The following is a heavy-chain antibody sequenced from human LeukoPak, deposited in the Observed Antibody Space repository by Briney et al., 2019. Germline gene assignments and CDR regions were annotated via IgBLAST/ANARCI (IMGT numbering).Heavy chain of an antibody. Sequence: ASVKVSCKSSGYTFTGYYMHWVRQAPGQGLEWMGWINPNSGGTNYAQKFQGSVTMTRDTSISTAYMELSSLRSDDTAVYYCARSAPYCSSTNCAFGYWGQGTLVTVSS. V-gene: IGHV1-2*02. CDR2: INPNSGGT. CDR3: ARSAPYCSSTNCAFGY. J-gene: IGHJ4*02. CDR1: GYTFTGYY. D-gene: IGHD2-2*01.